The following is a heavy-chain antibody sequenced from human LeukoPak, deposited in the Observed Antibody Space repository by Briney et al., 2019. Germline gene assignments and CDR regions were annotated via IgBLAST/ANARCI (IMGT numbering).Heavy chain of an antibody. Sequence: SETLSLTCSVSGGSISSYSWNWIRQSPGKGLEWIGYIYYSGSTNYNPSLKSRVTISVDTSKNQFSLKLSSVTAADTAVYYCARDSGNPRGFDYWGQGTLVTVSS. CDR1: GGSISSYS. CDR3: ARDSGNPRGFDY. CDR2: IYYSGST. D-gene: IGHD4-23*01. V-gene: IGHV4-59*01. J-gene: IGHJ4*02.